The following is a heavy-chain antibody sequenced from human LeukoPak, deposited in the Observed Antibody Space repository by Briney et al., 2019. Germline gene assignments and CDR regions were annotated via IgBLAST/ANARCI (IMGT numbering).Heavy chain of an antibody. V-gene: IGHV4-59*01. CDR3: ARDNRGRRDGYNYYFDY. CDR2: IYYSGST. Sequence: SETLSLTCTVSGGSISSYYWSWIRQPPGKGLEWIGYIYYSGSTNYNPSLKSRVTISVDTSKNQFSLKLSSVTAADTAVYYCARDNRGRRDGYNYYFDYWGQGTLVTVSS. D-gene: IGHD5-24*01. J-gene: IGHJ4*02. CDR1: GGSISSYY.